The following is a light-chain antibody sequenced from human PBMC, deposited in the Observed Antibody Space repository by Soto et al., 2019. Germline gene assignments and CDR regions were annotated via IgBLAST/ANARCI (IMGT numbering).Light chain of an antibody. CDR3: QQSYSGVT. CDR2: GAS. Sequence: DAQLTQSRSSVCAWLVDSVTITCRASLSIGTYLNWYRRKPGKAPDLLIYGASTLQSGAPTRFSGGGSGTYFTLTIRSLQTADSASYFCQQSYSGVTFGQGTRLEI. J-gene: IGKJ5*01. V-gene: IGKV1-39*01. CDR1: LSIGTY.